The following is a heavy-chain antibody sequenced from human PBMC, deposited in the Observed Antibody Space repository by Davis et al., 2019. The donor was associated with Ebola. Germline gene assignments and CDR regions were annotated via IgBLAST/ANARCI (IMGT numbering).Heavy chain of an antibody. V-gene: IGHV3-74*01. CDR1: GLTFSNYG. Sequence: PGGSLRLSCAAYGLTFSNYGMQWVREAAEKAPVWVSRNSYDGSVTSYADSVKGRFPSSRDNAKNTLYLQMNSLRAEDTAVYYCTRDLALLLFDYWGQGSSGTGPS. CDR3: TRDLALLLFDY. J-gene: IGHJ4*02. CDR2: NSYDGSVT. D-gene: IGHD2-21*01.